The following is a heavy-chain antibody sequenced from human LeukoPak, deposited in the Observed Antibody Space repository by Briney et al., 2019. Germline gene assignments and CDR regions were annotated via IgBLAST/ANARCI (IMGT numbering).Heavy chain of an antibody. V-gene: IGHV1-46*01. CDR2: INPSGGST. D-gene: IGHD2-21*01. CDR1: GYTFSSYY. Sequence: ASVKVSCKASGYTFSSYYMHWVRQAPGQGLEWMGIINPSGGSTSYAQKFQGRVTMTRDMSTSTVYMELSSLRSEDTAVYYCARDIFPGYVKERNWFDPWGQGTLVTVSS. J-gene: IGHJ5*02. CDR3: ARDIFPGYVKERNWFDP.